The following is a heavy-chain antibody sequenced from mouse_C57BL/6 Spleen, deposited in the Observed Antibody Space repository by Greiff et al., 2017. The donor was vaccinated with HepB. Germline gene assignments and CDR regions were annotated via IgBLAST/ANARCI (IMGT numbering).Heavy chain of an antibody. CDR1: GFTFSSYA. Sequence: EVNVVESGEGLVKPGGSLKLSCAASGFTFSSYAMSWVRQTPEKRLEWVAYISSGGDYIYYADTVKGRFTISRDNARNTLYLQMSSLKSEDTAMYYCTREDDGYYGYWGQGTTLTVSS. V-gene: IGHV5-9-1*02. CDR3: TREDDGYYGY. D-gene: IGHD2-3*01. CDR2: ISSGGDYI. J-gene: IGHJ2*01.